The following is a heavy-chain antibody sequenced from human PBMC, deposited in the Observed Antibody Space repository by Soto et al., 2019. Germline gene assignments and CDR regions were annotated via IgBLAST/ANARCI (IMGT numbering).Heavy chain of an antibody. D-gene: IGHD2-15*01. Sequence: GGSLRLSCVPSRFTFSSYAMHWVRQAPGKGLEWVAIISYDGTNKYYADSVRGRFTISRDNSKNTLYLQMNSLRVEDTALYYCVKDRGRYCSGGTCYLFDSWGQGA. CDR1: RFTFSSYA. CDR3: VKDRGRYCSGGTCYLFDS. CDR2: ISYDGTNK. J-gene: IGHJ4*02. V-gene: IGHV3-30*04.